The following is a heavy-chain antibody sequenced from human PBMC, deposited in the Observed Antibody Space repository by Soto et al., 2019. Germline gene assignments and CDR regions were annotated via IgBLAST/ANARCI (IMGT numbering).Heavy chain of an antibody. D-gene: IGHD2-2*01. CDR1: GYSFTKYG. CDR2: INPGNGDT. Sequence: QVPLVQSGTEVKKPGASVKVSCKTSGYSFTKYGLHWVRQAPGQRLEWMGWINPGNGDTKYSQKFQGRVTITRDTSATTAYMELSSLRSEDSAVVYCARTDCSSTSCYNYYYYGMDVWGQGTTVTVSS. CDR3: ARTDCSSTSCYNYYYYGMDV. V-gene: IGHV1-3*01. J-gene: IGHJ6*02.